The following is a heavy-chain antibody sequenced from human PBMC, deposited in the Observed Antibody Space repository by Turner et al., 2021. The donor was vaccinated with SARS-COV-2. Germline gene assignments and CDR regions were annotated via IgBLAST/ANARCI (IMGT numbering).Heavy chain of an antibody. J-gene: IGHJ4*02. CDR2: ISDDGSNK. CDR3: AKNPGPYCSGGSCYSGELDY. Sequence: QVQLVESGGGVVQPGRSLILSCAASCFTFSSYGMHWVRQAPGKGLEWVAVISDDGSNKYYADSVKGRFTISRDNSKNTLYLQMNSLRAEDTAVYYCAKNPGPYCSGGSCYSGELDYWGQGTLGTVSS. V-gene: IGHV3-30*18. CDR1: CFTFSSYG. D-gene: IGHD2-15*01.